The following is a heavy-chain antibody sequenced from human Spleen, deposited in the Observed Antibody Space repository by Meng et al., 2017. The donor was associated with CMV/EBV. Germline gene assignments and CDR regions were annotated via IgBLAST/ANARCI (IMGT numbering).Heavy chain of an antibody. J-gene: IGHJ4*02. V-gene: IGHV4-61*02. CDR1: GGSISSGSYY. D-gene: IGHD2-15*01. CDR3: ARDLVVAARSLDYFDY. Sequence: QVQLQESGPGLVKPSXXLSLTCTVSGGSISSGSYYWSWIRQPAGKGLEWIGRIYTSGSTNYNPSLKSRVTISVDTSKNQFSLKLSSVTAADTAVYYCARDLVVAARSLDYFDYWGQGTLVTVSS. CDR2: IYTSGST.